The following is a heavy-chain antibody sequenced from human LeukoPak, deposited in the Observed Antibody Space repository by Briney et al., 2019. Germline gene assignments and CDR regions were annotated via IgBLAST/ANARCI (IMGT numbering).Heavy chain of an antibody. Sequence: GGALRLSCAASGFTFSSYSMNWVRQAPGKGLEWVSSISSSSSYIYYADSVKGRFTISRDNAKNSLYLQMNSLRAEDTAVYYCAREKGYCSSSSCSYYYYYMDVWGKGTTVTVSS. CDR1: GFTFSSYS. J-gene: IGHJ6*03. CDR3: AREKGYCSSSSCSYYYYYMDV. CDR2: ISSSSSYI. D-gene: IGHD2-2*01. V-gene: IGHV3-21*01.